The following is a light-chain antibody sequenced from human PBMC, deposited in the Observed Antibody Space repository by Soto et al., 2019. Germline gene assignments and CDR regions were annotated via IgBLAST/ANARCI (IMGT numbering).Light chain of an antibody. CDR3: QQHNNWPPWT. Sequence: EIVLTQSPGTLSLSPGERATLSCRASQSVAKNFLAWYQQKPGQAPRLLIYGASSKASGIPDRFSGSGSGTDFTLTISSLQSEDFAVYYCQQHNNWPPWTFGQGTKVEIK. V-gene: IGKV3-20*01. CDR1: QSVAKNF. CDR2: GAS. J-gene: IGKJ1*01.